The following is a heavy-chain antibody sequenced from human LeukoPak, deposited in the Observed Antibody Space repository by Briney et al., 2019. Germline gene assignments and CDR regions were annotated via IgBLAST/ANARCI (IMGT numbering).Heavy chain of an antibody. D-gene: IGHD2-15*01. J-gene: IGHJ4*02. V-gene: IGHV4-4*07. CDR2: LYTSGST. CDR3: ARGPICGSSCYLDY. Sequence: SETLSLTCTVSGDSISSYYWSWIRQPAGKGLEWIGRLYTSGSTIYNPSPKSRVTISVDKSKNQFSLKLTSVTAADTAVYYCARGPICGSSCYLDYWGQGSLVAVSS. CDR1: GDSISSYY.